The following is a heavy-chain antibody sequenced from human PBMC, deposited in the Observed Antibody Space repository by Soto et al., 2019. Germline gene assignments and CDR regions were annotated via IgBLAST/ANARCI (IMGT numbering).Heavy chain of an antibody. CDR2: INHGGAT. V-gene: IGHV4-34*01. CDR1: GGSFTGYY. D-gene: IGHD4-4*01. CDR3: ARGRLHLAPGTRLRYYAMDV. Sequence: QVQLHQWGAGLLQPSETLSLTCAIDGGSFTGYYWSWIRQAPGEGLEWIGEINHGGATNVHPSLKSGILMTMDASKNQFSVTLSSVTAADTAIYFCARGRLHLAPGTRLRYYAMDVWGQGTTVIISS. J-gene: IGHJ6*02.